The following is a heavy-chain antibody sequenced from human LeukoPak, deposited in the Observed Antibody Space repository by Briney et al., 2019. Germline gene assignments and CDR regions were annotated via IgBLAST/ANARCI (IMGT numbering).Heavy chain of an antibody. CDR1: GFTVTSNF. V-gene: IGHV3-66*01. J-gene: IGHJ4*02. CDR3: AKLFVVGAASGY. Sequence: PGGSLRLSCAASGFTVTSNFMSWVRQAPGKGLEWVSVIHSGGATYYADSVKGRFTISRDISKNTLYLQMNSLRAGDTAVYYCAKLFVVGAASGYWGQGTLVTVSS. D-gene: IGHD1-26*01. CDR2: IHSGGAT.